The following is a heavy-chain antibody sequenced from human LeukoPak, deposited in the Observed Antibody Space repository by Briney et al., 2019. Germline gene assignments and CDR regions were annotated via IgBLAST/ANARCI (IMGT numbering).Heavy chain of an antibody. CDR1: GFTFSGHA. V-gene: IGHV3-23*01. J-gene: IGHJ5*02. D-gene: IGHD3-22*01. Sequence: GGSLRLSCAASGFTFSGHAMSWVRQAPGKGLEWVSAISGGAGSTYYADSVKGRFTISRDNAKNSLYLQMNSLRAEDTAVYYCARDRGYYDSSGYQLGFDPWGQGTLVTVSS. CDR3: ARDRGYYDSSGYQLGFDP. CDR2: ISGGAGST.